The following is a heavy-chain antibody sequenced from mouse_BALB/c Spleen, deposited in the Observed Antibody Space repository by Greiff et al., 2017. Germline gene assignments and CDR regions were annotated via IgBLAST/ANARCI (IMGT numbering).Heavy chain of an antibody. D-gene: IGHD2-4*01. Sequence: EVMLVESGGGLVKPGGSLKLSCAASGFTFSSYTMSWVRQTPEKRLEWVATISSGGSYTYYPDSVKGRFTISRDNAKNTLYLQMSSLKSEDTAMYYCTPYDYDGTAWFAYWGQGTLVTVSA. V-gene: IGHV5-6-4*01. CDR2: ISSGGSYT. J-gene: IGHJ3*01. CDR3: TPYDYDGTAWFAY. CDR1: GFTFSSYT.